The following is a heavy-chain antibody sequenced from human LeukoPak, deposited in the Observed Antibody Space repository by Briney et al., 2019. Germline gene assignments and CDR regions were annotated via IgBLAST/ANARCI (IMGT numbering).Heavy chain of an antibody. CDR3: ARGVYYYDSSGVGAFDI. J-gene: IGHJ3*02. Sequence: GGTLRLSCAASVFTLDVYGMSWVPQAPGKGLECVFGINWNGGSTGYADSVKGRFTIYRDNAKNSLYLQMNSLRAEDTALYYCARGVYYYDSSGVGAFDIWGQGTMVTVSS. CDR1: VFTLDVYG. CDR2: INWNGGST. D-gene: IGHD3-22*01. V-gene: IGHV3-20*04.